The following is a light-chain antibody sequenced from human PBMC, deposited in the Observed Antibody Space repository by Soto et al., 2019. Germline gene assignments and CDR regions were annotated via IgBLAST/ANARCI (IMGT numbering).Light chain of an antibody. CDR2: EVT. CDR3: SSFTSRFTFV. J-gene: IGLJ1*01. V-gene: IGLV2-14*01. Sequence: QSALTQPASVSGSPGQSIAISCTGTRSDVGAYNYVSWYQQHPGKAPKLMISEVTNRPSGVSDRFSGSKSGNTASLTISGLQAEDEADSYCSSFTSRFTFVFGTGTKLTVL. CDR1: RSDVGAYNY.